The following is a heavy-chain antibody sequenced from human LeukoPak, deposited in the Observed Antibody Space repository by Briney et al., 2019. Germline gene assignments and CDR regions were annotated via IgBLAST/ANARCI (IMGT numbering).Heavy chain of an antibody. CDR3: ARDRRDYCGGDCYPNDYYYGMDV. CDR2: ISYDGSNK. V-gene: IGHV3-30*04. CDR1: GFTFSSYA. D-gene: IGHD2-21*02. Sequence: GGSLRLSCAASGFTFSSYAMHWVRQAPGKGLEWLAVISYDGSNKYYADSVKGRFTISRDNSKNTLYLQMNSLRAEDTAVYYCARDRRDYCGGDCYPNDYYYGMDVWGQGTTVTVSS. J-gene: IGHJ6*02.